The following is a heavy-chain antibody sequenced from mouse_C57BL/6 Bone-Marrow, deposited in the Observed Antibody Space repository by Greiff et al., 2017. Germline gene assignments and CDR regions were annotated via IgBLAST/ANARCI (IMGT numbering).Heavy chain of an antibody. CDR3: ARPPYDGYFAMDY. CDR2: ISGGGGNT. CDR1: GFTFSSYT. J-gene: IGHJ4*01. Sequence: EVQRVESGGGLVKPGGSLKLSCAASGFTFSSYTMSWVRQTPEKRLEWVATISGGGGNTYYPDSVKGRFTISRDNAKNTLYLQMSSLRSEDTALYYCARPPYDGYFAMDYWGQGTSVTVSS. D-gene: IGHD2-3*01. V-gene: IGHV5-9*01.